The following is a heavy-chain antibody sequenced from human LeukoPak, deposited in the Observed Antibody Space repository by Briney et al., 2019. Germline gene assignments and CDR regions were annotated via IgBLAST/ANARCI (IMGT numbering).Heavy chain of an antibody. CDR2: IWYEGSNK. Sequence: GGSLRLSCAASGFTFSSYGMHGVREAPGKGVEWVAVIWYEGSNKYYGDSVKGRLTISRDNSKKPLYLQMDSLRVKDTAVYYCARGDGYNDAEYLQHWGQGTLVTVS. J-gene: IGHJ1*01. CDR3: ARGDGYNDAEYLQH. D-gene: IGHD5-24*01. V-gene: IGHV3-33*01. CDR1: GFTFSSYG.